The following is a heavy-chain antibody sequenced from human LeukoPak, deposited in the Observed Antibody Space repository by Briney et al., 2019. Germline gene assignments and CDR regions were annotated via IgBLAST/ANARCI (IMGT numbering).Heavy chain of an antibody. Sequence: SETLSLTCTVSGGSINSDYWSWVRQPPGKGLEWIGYMYYSGSSTNYNPSLKSRVTISVDTSKNQFSLKLSSVTAADTAVYYCARSQTLRYFDWLVIWGQGTMVTVSS. CDR1: GGSINSDY. CDR2: MYYSGSST. J-gene: IGHJ3*01. CDR3: ARSQTLRYFDWLVI. D-gene: IGHD3-9*01. V-gene: IGHV4-59*08.